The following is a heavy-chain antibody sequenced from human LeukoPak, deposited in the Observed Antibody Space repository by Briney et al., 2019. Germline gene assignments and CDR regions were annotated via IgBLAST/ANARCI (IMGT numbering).Heavy chain of an antibody. Sequence: GGSLRLSCAASGFTFCSYEMNWVHQAPGKGLEWVSYISSSGSTIYYADSVKGRFTISRDNAKNSLYLQMNSLRAEDTGIYYCAKDLVTGSLDYWGQGTLVTVSS. J-gene: IGHJ4*02. CDR3: AKDLVTGSLDY. V-gene: IGHV3-48*03. D-gene: IGHD3-10*01. CDR1: GFTFCSYE. CDR2: ISSSGSTI.